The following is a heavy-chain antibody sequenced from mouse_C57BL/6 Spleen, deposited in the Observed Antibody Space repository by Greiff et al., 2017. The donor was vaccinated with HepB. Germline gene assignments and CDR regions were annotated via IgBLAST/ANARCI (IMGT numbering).Heavy chain of an antibody. Sequence: EVKLVESGGGLVQPKGSLKLSCAASGFSFNTYAMNWVRQAPGKGLEWVARIRSKSNNYATYYADSVKDRFTISRDDSESMLYLQMNNLKTEDTAMYYCVRDGYYDYFDYWGQGTTLPVSS. CDR3: VRDGYYDYFDY. CDR1: GFSFNTYA. CDR2: IRSKSNNYAT. J-gene: IGHJ2*01. V-gene: IGHV10-1*01. D-gene: IGHD2-3*01.